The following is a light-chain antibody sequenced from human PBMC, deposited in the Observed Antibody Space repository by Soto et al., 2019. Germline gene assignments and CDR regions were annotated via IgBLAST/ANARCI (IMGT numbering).Light chain of an antibody. V-gene: IGKV3-20*01. CDR3: QQYGYSPIT. Sequence: EIGMTQSPATLSVSPGGRDTLSCRASQSISDTLAWYQQKPGQAPRLLIYAASSRATGIPDRFSGSGSGTDFTLTIDGLEPEDFVVYYCQQYGYSPITFGQGTRLEIK. J-gene: IGKJ5*01. CDR2: AAS. CDR1: QSISDT.